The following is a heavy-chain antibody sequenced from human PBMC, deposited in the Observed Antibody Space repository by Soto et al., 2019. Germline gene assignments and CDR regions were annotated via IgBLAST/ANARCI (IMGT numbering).Heavy chain of an antibody. CDR2: ISSNGGST. CDR1: GFTFSSYA. Sequence: PGGSLRLSCSASGFTFSSYAMHWVRQAPGKGLEYVSAISSNGGSTYYADSVKGRFTISRDNSKNTLYLQMSSLRAEDTAVYYCVKDHQYYYDFSGNVFDYWGHGTLVIVSS. CDR3: VKDHQYYYDFSGNVFDY. J-gene: IGHJ4*01. V-gene: IGHV3-64D*06. D-gene: IGHD3-22*01.